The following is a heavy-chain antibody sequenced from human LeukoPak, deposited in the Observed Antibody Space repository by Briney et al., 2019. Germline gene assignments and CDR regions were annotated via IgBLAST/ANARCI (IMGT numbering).Heavy chain of an antibody. CDR2: INPKNGDT. J-gene: IGHJ4*02. V-gene: IGHV1-2*02. CDR1: GYPFSDYY. CDR3: ARLSAL. Sequence: ASVKVPCKTSGYPFSDYYIHCIRQASGQGLESMGWINPKNGDTKYAQRSQGRLTITMDTSIDTVYMELRSLRYDDTAVYYCARLSALWGQGTLVTVSS.